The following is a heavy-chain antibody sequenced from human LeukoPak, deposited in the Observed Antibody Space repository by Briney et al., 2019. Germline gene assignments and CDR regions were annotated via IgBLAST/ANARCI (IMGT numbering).Heavy chain of an antibody. V-gene: IGHV3-7*01. D-gene: IGHD2-2*01. CDR1: GFTFSRYW. CDR3: AREKEGYCSRTSCYLDYYYYYMDV. CDR2: IKQDGSEK. Sequence: GWSLRLSCAASGFTFSRYWMTWVRQAPGKGLEWVANIKQDGSEKYYVDSVKGRFTISRDNAKNSLYLQMNSLRAEDTAVYYCAREKEGYCSRTSCYLDYYYYYMDVWGKGTTVTISS. J-gene: IGHJ6*03.